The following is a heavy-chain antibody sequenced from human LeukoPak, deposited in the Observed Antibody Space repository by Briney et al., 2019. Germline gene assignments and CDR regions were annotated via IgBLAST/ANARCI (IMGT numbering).Heavy chain of an antibody. D-gene: IGHD2-21*02. V-gene: IGHV3-66*01. J-gene: IGHJ6*02. Sequence: PGGSLRLSCAASGFTVSRNYMSWARLAPGKGLEWVSIISSAGATHYADSVKGRFTVSRDNSKNTLYLQMNSLRAEDTAVYYRATRGLPGYYYGMDVWGQGTTVTVSS. CDR3: ATRGLPGYYYGMDV. CDR2: ISSAGAT. CDR1: GFTVSRNY.